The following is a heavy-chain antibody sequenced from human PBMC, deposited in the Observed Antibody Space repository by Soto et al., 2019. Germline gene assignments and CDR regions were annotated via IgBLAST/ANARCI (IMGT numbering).Heavy chain of an antibody. V-gene: IGHV1-3*01. J-gene: IGHJ5*02. CDR3: ARGRMRVTTGTTGSGLWFDP. Sequence: ASVKVSCKASGYTFTSYAMHWVRQAPGQRLEWMGWINAGNGNTKYSQKFQGRVTITRDTSASTAYMELSSLRSEDTAVYYCARGRMRVTTGTTGSGLWFDPWGQGTLVTVLL. CDR1: GYTFTSYA. D-gene: IGHD1-1*01. CDR2: INAGNGNT.